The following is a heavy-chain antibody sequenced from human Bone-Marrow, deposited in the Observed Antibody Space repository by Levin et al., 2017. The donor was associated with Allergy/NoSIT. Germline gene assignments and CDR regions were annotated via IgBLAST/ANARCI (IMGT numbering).Heavy chain of an antibody. CDR1: GFSFNDYS. Sequence: GSLRLSCAASGFSFNDYSMNWVRHAPGKGLEWVSSISSRSSHIYYVDSVEGRFTISRDNAKSSLFLQMNSLRAEDTAVYYCARAKQGYIYDPFDMWGQGTMVTVSS. D-gene: IGHD5-18*01. V-gene: IGHV3-21*01. CDR2: ISSRSSHI. J-gene: IGHJ3*02. CDR3: ARAKQGYIYDPFDM.